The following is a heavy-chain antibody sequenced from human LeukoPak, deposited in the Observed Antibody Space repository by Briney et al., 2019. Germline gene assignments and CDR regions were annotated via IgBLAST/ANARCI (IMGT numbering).Heavy chain of an antibody. CDR1: GFTFSDYS. D-gene: IGHD1-14*01. Sequence: PGGSLRPFCAASGFTFSDYSMNWVRQAPGKGLEWISYIDSSSVTIYYADSVKGRFTISRDNAKNSLYLQMNSLRAEDTAVYYCARDPPRRYDYWGQGTLVTVSS. CDR3: ARDPPRRYDY. J-gene: IGHJ4*02. V-gene: IGHV3-48*01. CDR2: IDSSSVTI.